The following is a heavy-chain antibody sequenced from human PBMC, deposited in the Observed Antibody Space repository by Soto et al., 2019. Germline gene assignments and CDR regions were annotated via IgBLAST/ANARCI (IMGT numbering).Heavy chain of an antibody. V-gene: IGHV4-30-2*01. CDR2: IYHSGST. CDR1: GGSISSGGYS. J-gene: IGHJ6*02. Sequence: HLQLQESGSGLVKPSQTLSLTCAVSGGSISSGGYSWSWIRQPPVKGLEWIGYIYHSGSTYYNPSLKSRVTISVDRSKNQFSLKLSSVTAADTAVYYCARVPDVWGQGTTVTVSS. CDR3: ARVPDV.